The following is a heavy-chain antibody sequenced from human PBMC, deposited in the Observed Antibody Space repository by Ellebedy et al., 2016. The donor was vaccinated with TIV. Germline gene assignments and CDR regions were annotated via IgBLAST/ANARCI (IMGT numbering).Heavy chain of an antibody. J-gene: IGHJ6*02. D-gene: IGHD3-10*01. Sequence: SVKVSCXASGGTFSSYAISWVRQAPGQGLEWMGGIIPIFGTANYAQKFQGRVTITADKSTSTAYMELSSLRSEDTAVYYCARDVRAGAYYYYGMDVWGQGTTVTVSS. V-gene: IGHV1-69*06. CDR2: IIPIFGTA. CDR1: GGTFSSYA. CDR3: ARDVRAGAYYYYGMDV.